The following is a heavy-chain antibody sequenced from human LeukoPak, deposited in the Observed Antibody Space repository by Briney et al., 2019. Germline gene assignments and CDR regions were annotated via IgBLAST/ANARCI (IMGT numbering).Heavy chain of an antibody. CDR2: MNPNSGNT. J-gene: IGHJ4*02. Sequence: ASVKVSCKASGYTFTSYDINWVRQATGQGLEWMGWMNPNSGNTGYAQKFQGRVTMTRNTSISTAYMELSSLRSEDTAVYYCARYHSSGWYYYFDYWGQGTLVTVSS. D-gene: IGHD6-19*01. CDR1: GYTFTSYD. CDR3: ARYHSSGWYYYFDY. V-gene: IGHV1-8*01.